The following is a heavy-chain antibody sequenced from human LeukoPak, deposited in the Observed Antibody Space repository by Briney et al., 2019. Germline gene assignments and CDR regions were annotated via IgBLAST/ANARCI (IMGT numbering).Heavy chain of an antibody. V-gene: IGHV5-51*01. CDR1: GYSFTNYW. Sequence: GESLKISCKGSGYSFTNYWIGWVRQMPGKGLEWMGIIYPGNSDTRYSPSFQGQVTISADKSISTAYLQWSSLKASDTALYYCARGTSGANYYYYMAVWGKGTTVIVSS. CDR3: ARGTSGANYYYYMAV. CDR2: IYPGNSDT. J-gene: IGHJ6*03.